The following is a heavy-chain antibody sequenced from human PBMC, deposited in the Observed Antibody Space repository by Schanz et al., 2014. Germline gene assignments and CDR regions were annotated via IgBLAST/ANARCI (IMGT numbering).Heavy chain of an antibody. CDR2: ISRSSGRI. Sequence: VQLVESGGGVVQPGGSLRLSCAASGFIFGDYAIHWVRQAPGRGLEWVSSISRSSGRIYYSDSVKGRFTISRDNAKNLVYLQMNSLRAEDTAVYYCAKIWKGHPIEVRPGWSDGMDVWGQGTTVTVSS. D-gene: IGHD6-6*01. V-gene: IGHV3-21*02. CDR1: GFIFGDYA. CDR3: AKIWKGHPIEVRPGWSDGMDV. J-gene: IGHJ6*02.